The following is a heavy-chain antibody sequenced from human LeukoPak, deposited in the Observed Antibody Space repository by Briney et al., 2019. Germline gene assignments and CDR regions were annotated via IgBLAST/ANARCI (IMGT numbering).Heavy chain of an antibody. V-gene: IGHV4-34*01. CDR2: INHSGST. CDR3: ARGYGSGSYYNY. CDR1: GGSFSGYY. Sequence: SETLSLTCAVYGGSFSGYYWSWIRQPPGKGLEWIGEINHSGSTNYNPSLKSRVTISVDTSKNQFSLKLSSVTAADTAVYYCARGYGSGSYYNYWGQGTLVTVSS. J-gene: IGHJ4*02. D-gene: IGHD3-10*01.